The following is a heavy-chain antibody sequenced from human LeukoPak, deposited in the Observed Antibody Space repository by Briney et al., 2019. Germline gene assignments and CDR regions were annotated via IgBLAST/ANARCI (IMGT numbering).Heavy chain of an antibody. V-gene: IGHV6-1*01. D-gene: IGHD2-21*01. CDR3: ARGRIAHYGMDV. CDR2: TYYRSKWYD. CDR1: GDSVSRNSAA. J-gene: IGHJ6*02. Sequence: SQTLSLTCAISGDSVSRNSAAWNWIRQSPSRGLEWLGRTYYRSKWYDDFPESLKSRITINPDTSKNQFSLQLSSVTPEDTAIYYCARGRIAHYGMDVWGQGTTVTVSS.